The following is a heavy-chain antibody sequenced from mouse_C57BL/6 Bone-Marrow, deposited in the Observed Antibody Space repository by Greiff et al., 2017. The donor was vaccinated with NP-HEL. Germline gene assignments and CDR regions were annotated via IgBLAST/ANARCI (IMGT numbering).Heavy chain of an antibody. CDR3: AMGLLLHFDY. CDR1: GYTFTSYW. J-gene: IGHJ2*01. D-gene: IGHD1-1*01. Sequence: QVQLQQPGAELVMPGASVKLSCKASGYTFTSYWMHWVKQRPGQGLEWIGEIDPSDSYTNYNQKFKGKSTLTVDKSSSTAYMQLISLTSEDSAVYYCAMGLLLHFDYWGQGTTLTVSS. V-gene: IGHV1-69*01. CDR2: IDPSDSYT.